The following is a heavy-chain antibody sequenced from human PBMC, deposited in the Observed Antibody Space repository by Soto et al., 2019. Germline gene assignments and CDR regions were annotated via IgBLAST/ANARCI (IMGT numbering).Heavy chain of an antibody. CDR3: AREPEGYQLDY. CDR2: IYYSGST. J-gene: IGHJ4*02. CDR1: GGSITSGNYY. Sequence: PSETLSLTCTVSGGSITSGNYYWSCIRQHPGKGLEWIGYIYYSGSTYYNPSLKSRVTISVDTSKNQFSLKLSSVTAADTAVYYCAREPEGYQLDYWGQGTLVTVSS. V-gene: IGHV4-31*03. D-gene: IGHD2-2*01.